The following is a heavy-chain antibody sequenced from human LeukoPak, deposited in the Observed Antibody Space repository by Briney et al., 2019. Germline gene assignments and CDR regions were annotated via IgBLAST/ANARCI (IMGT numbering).Heavy chain of an antibody. CDR3: ASEGGSGWYGDLFDY. CDR2: ISSSSSYI. Sequence: GGSLRLSCAASGFTFSSYSMNWVRQAPGKGLEWVSSISSSSSYIYYADSVKGRFTISRDNAKNSLYLQMNSLRAEDTAVYYCASEGGSGWYGDLFDYWGQGTLVTVSS. D-gene: IGHD6-19*01. V-gene: IGHV3-21*01. J-gene: IGHJ4*02. CDR1: GFTFSSYS.